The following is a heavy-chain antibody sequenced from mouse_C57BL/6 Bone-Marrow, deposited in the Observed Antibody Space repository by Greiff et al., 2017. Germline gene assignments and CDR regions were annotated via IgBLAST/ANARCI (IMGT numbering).Heavy chain of an antibody. CDR3: TVSAFIATVVGGY. CDR1: GFNIKDDY. Sequence: EVQLKQSGAELVRPGASVKLSCTASGFNIKDDYLHWVKPRPEQGLEWIGWIDPENGDTEYASKFQGKATITADTSSNTAYLQLSSLTSEDTAVYYCTVSAFIATVVGGYWGQGTTLTVAA. V-gene: IGHV14-4*01. J-gene: IGHJ2*01. D-gene: IGHD1-1*01. CDR2: IDPENGDT.